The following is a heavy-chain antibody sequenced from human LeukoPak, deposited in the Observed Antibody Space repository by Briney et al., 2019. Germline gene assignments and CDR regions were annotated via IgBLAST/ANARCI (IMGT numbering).Heavy chain of an antibody. D-gene: IGHD1-7*01. CDR2: ISYSGST. CDR3: ARALTGTTSIFHH. V-gene: IGHV4-59*01. CDR1: GGSISSYY. J-gene: IGHJ1*01. Sequence: SETLSLTCTVSGGSISSYYWNWIRQPPGKGLEWIGYISYSGSTKYNPSLKSRVTISVDTSKNQFSLRVTSLTAADTAVYYCARALTGTTSIFHHWGQGTLVTVSS.